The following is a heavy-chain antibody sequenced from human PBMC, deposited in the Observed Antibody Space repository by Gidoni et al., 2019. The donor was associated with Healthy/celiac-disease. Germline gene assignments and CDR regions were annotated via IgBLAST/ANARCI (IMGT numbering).Heavy chain of an antibody. V-gene: IGHV1-69*01. D-gene: IGHD2-2*01. J-gene: IGHJ6*02. CDR3: ARDFVVVPAPGSYYYYGMDV. CDR2: IIPIFGTA. CDR1: GGTFSSYA. Sequence: QVQLVQSGAEVKKPGSSVKVSCKASGGTFSSYAISWVRQAPGQGLEWMGGIIPIFGTANYAQKFQGRVTITADESTSTAYMELSSLRSEDTAVYYCARDFVVVPAPGSYYYYGMDVWGQGTTVTVSS.